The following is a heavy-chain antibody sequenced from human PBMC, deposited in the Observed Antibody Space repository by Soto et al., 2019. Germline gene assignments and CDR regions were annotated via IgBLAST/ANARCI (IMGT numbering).Heavy chain of an antibody. J-gene: IGHJ3*02. CDR2: IRSSSSTI. CDR1: GFTFSSYS. D-gene: IGHD3-10*01. Sequence: GGSLRLSCAASGFTFSSYSMNWVRQAPGKGLEWVSYIRSSSSTIYYADSVKGRFTISRDNAKNSLYLQMNSLRDEDTAVYYCAMFLLGSANYLGDGFDIWGQGTMVTVSS. V-gene: IGHV3-48*02. CDR3: AMFLLGSANYLGDGFDI.